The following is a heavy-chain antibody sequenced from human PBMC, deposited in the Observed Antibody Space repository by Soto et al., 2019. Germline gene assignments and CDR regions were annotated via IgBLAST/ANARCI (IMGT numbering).Heavy chain of an antibody. D-gene: IGHD3-10*01. Sequence: ASVKVSFKASGYTFPSYGISWLRQAPGQGLEWMGWISAYNGNTNYAQKLQGRVTMTTDTSTSTAYMELRSLRSDDTAVYYCARGDTYYYGSGSGGRGQGTLVTVSS. CDR2: ISAYNGNT. J-gene: IGHJ4*02. V-gene: IGHV1-18*01. CDR1: GYTFPSYG. CDR3: ARGDTYYYGSGSGG.